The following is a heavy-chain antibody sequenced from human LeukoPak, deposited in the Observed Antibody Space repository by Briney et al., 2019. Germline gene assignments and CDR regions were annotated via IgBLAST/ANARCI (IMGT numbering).Heavy chain of an antibody. CDR3: ASQATTVTSWFDP. CDR1: GGSISSSSYY. J-gene: IGHJ5*02. V-gene: IGHV4-39*01. D-gene: IGHD4-17*01. Sequence: SETLSLTCSVSGGSISSSSYYWGWIRQPPGKGLEWIGSIYYSGSTYYNPSLKSRVTISVDTSKNQFSLKVSSVTAADTAVYYCASQATTVTSWFDPWGQGTLVTVSS. CDR2: IYYSGST.